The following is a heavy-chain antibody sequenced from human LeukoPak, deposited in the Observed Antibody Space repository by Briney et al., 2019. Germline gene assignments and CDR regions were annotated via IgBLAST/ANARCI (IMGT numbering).Heavy chain of an antibody. V-gene: IGHV4-59*01. D-gene: IGHD4-17*01. CDR3: ARGDMTTVTTMGY. J-gene: IGHJ4*02. CDR1: GGSISSYY. Sequence: PSETLSLICTVSGGSISSYYWSWIRQPPGKGLEWIGYFYYSGSTNYNPSLKSRVSISVDTSKNQFSLKLSSVTTADTAVYYCARGDMTTVTTMGYWGQGTLVTVSS. CDR2: FYYSGST.